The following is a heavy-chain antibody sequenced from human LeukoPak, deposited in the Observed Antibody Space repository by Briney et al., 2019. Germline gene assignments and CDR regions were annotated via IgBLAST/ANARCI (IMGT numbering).Heavy chain of an antibody. CDR1: GFTFSNYW. D-gene: IGHD5-24*01. CDR3: ARDRLGDGYIREFDS. J-gene: IGHJ4*02. Sequence: PGGSLRLSCVVSGFTFSNYWMSWVRQAPGKGLEWVANINRDGREDYYVDSVKGRFTISRDNAKNSLYLQMNSLRAEDTAIYYCARDRLGDGYIREFDSWGQGTLVIVSS. CDR2: INRDGRED. V-gene: IGHV3-7*01.